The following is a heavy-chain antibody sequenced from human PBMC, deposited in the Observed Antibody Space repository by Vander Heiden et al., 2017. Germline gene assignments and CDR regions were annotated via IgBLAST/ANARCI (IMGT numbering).Heavy chain of an antibody. J-gene: IGHJ4*02. CDR1: GSTFSSDA. D-gene: IGHD2-21*02. CDR3: AKIPTGGDCLDY. CDR2: LSGSGGTT. V-gene: IGHV3-23*01. Sequence: EVQLLDSGGGLVQPGGSLRLPGPASGSTFSSDAWNWVRQAPGKGLEWVAALSGSGGTTYYADSVTGRFTISRDNSKNTLYLQMNSLRDEDTAIYYCAKIPTGGDCLDYWGQGSLVTVSS.